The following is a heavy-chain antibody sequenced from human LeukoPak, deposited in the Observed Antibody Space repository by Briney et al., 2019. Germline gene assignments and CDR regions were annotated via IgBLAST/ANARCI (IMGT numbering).Heavy chain of an antibody. Sequence: GASVKVSCMASGYTFTTYSVNWVRQAPGQGLEWMGWISGYSGNTNYAQRLQGRVTMTTDTSTSTAYMELRSLRSDDTAIYYCARGYSSGRDYYFDYWGQGTLVTVSS. CDR2: ISGYSGNT. V-gene: IGHV1-18*01. CDR3: ARGYSSGRDYYFDY. CDR1: GYTFTTYS. J-gene: IGHJ4*02. D-gene: IGHD6-19*01.